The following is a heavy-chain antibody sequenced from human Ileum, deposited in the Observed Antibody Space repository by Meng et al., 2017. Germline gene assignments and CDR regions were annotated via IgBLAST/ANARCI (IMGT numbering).Heavy chain of an antibody. D-gene: IGHD1-26*01. CDR2: IHYSGST. Sequence: QLQLMQWGAGMLKPSETLSLTCNVYGDSFTDYYWYWIRQPPGKGLEWIGEIHYSGSTNYNPSLESRVTISEDTSQKQFSLRLSSVTAADTAVYYCARRIRGGSYLGWGQGTLVTVSS. V-gene: IGHV4-34*01. CDR3: ARRIRGGSYLG. J-gene: IGHJ4*02. CDR1: GDSFTDYY.